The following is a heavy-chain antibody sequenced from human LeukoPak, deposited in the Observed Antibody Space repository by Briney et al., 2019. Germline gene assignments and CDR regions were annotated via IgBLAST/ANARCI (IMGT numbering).Heavy chain of an antibody. CDR2: IKQDGSEK. J-gene: IGHJ4*02. CDR3: ARMVRLDY. Sequence: GGSLRLSCAASGFTLSNSWMSWVRQAPGKGLEWVANIKQDGSEKYYVDSVKGRFSISRDNAKNSLYLQMNSLRAEDTAVCYCARMVRLDYWGQGTLVTVSS. CDR1: GFTLSNSW. V-gene: IGHV3-7*02. D-gene: IGHD3-10*01.